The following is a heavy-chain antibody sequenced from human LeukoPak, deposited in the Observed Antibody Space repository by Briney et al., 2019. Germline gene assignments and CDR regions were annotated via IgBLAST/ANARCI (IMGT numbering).Heavy chain of an antibody. V-gene: IGHV3-7*03. CDR2: IKQDGSEK. D-gene: IGHD6-13*01. J-gene: IGHJ6*02. CDR1: GFTFSSYW. Sequence: GGSLRLSCAASGFTFSSYWMSWVRQAPGKGLEWVANIKQDGSEKYYVDSVKGRFTISRDNAKNSLYLQMNSLRAEDTAVYYCARGKAYSSKSYGMDVWGQGTTVTVSS. CDR3: ARGKAYSSKSYGMDV.